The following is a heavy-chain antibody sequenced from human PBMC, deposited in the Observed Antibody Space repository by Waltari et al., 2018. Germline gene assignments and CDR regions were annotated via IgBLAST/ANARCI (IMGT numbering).Heavy chain of an antibody. Sequence: EVQLVESGGGLVKPGGSLRLSCAASGFTFSSYSMNWVRQAPGKGLEWVSSISSSSSYIYYADSVKGRFIISRDNAKTSLYLQMNSLRAEDTAVYYWARGMDIAGPPFDYWGQGTLVTVSS. D-gene: IGHD5-12*01. J-gene: IGHJ4*02. CDR1: GFTFSSYS. CDR2: ISSSSSYI. CDR3: ARGMDIAGPPFDY. V-gene: IGHV3-21*01.